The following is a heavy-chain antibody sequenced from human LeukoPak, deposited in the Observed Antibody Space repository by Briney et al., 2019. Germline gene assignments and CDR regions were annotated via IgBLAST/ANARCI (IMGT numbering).Heavy chain of an antibody. D-gene: IGHD3-10*01. Sequence: GGSLRLSCAASGFTFSDYEMNWIRQTPGKGLEWVSYISRSGRIIYYADSVKGRFTISRDNAKNSLYLQMNSLRVEDTAVYYCARDRRYGSGNYFHYWYFDLWGRGTQVTVSS. V-gene: IGHV3-48*03. CDR3: ARDRRYGSGNYFHYWYFDL. J-gene: IGHJ2*01. CDR1: GFTFSDYE. CDR2: ISRSGRII.